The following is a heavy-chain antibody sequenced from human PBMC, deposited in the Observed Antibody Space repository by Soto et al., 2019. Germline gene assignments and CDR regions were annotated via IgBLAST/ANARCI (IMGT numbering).Heavy chain of an antibody. D-gene: IGHD5-12*01. J-gene: IGHJ6*02. CDR3: ARVLSGYENADYYYYGMDV. CDR2: IYSGGST. Sequence: GGSLRLSCAASGFTVGSNYMSWVRQAPGKGLEWVSVIYSGGSTYYADSVKGRFTISRDNSKNTLYLQMNSLRAEDTAVYYCARVLSGYENADYYYYGMDVWGQGTTVTVSS. V-gene: IGHV3-53*01. CDR1: GFTVGSNY.